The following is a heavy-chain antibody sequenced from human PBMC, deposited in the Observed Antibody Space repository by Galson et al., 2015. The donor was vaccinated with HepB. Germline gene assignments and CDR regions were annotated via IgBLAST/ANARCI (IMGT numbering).Heavy chain of an antibody. Sequence: SLRLSCAASGFTFGNYAMSWVRQAPGKGLEWVSVISVSGGSTFYADSVKGRFTISRDNSKNTLYLQMSSLTAEDTAVYYCAKVGGYSSSWYRPYCGFWGQGTLVTVSS. V-gene: IGHV3-23*01. D-gene: IGHD6-13*01. CDR2: ISVSGGST. CDR3: AKVGGYSSSWYRPYCGF. CDR1: GFTFGNYA. J-gene: IGHJ4*02.